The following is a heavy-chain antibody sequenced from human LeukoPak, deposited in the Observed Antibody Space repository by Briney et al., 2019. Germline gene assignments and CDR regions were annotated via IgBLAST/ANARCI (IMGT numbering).Heavy chain of an antibody. J-gene: IGHJ6*02. CDR1: GYTFNSYT. CDR3: ARGGGLWSYYYGMDV. V-gene: IGHV3-21*01. CDR2: ISSSGSYI. Sequence: GGSLRLSCGASGYTFNSYTINWVRRPPGQGLEWVSSISSSGSYIYYADSVKGRFTISRDNAKNSLYLQMNSLRAEDTAVYYCARGGGLWSYYYGMDVWGQGTTVTVSS. D-gene: IGHD4/OR15-4a*01.